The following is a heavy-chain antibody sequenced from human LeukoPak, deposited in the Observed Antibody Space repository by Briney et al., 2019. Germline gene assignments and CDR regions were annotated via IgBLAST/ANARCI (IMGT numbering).Heavy chain of an antibody. CDR1: GYTFTGHF. Sequence: ASVKVSCKASGYTFTGHFMHWVRQAPGQGLEWMGWINPNSGGTYYAQKFQGRVTMTRDTSISTAYMEMSRLRSDDTAVYYCARETGRRVFYDSSGYLHFWGQGTLVAVSS. V-gene: IGHV1-2*02. CDR2: INPNSGGT. D-gene: IGHD3-22*01. CDR3: ARETGRRVFYDSSGYLHF. J-gene: IGHJ4*02.